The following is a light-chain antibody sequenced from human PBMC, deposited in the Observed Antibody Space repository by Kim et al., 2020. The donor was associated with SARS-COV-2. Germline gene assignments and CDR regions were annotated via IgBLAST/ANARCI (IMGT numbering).Light chain of an antibody. V-gene: IGKV3-15*01. Sequence: DIVMTQSPATLSVSPGDRATLSCRASQGVASNLAWYQQKPGQAPRLLIYGASTRATGIPARFSGSESGTEFSLIISSLQSEDSAVYYWKQYNKWPLYTFDQGKKLEI. CDR2: GAS. CDR1: QGVASN. CDR3: KQYNKWPLYT. J-gene: IGKJ2*01.